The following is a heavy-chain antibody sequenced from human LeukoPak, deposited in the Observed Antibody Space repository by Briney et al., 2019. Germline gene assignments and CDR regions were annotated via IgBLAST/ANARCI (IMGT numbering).Heavy chain of an antibody. D-gene: IGHD3-10*01. CDR3: GRGRFYYYGSGSFVFDY. J-gene: IGHJ4*02. Sequence: SEPLSLTCAVYGASFSAYYWSWIPQPPGKALKWCGEINHSTSTNYNPSLKSRVTISVHTTKNQLSLKLSSVAAADTAVYYCGRGRFYYYGSGSFVFDYWGQGTLVTVSS. CDR1: GASFSAYY. CDR2: INHSTST. V-gene: IGHV4-34*01.